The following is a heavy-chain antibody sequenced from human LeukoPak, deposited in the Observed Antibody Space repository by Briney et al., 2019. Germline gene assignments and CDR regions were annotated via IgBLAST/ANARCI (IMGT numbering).Heavy chain of an antibody. CDR1: GFTFSSYS. V-gene: IGHV3-21*01. Sequence: GESLRLSCAASGFTFSSYSMNWVRQAPGKGLEWVSSISSSSSYIYYADSVKGRFTISRDNAKNSLYLQMNSLRAEDTAVYYCARDGGSWYPALGYWGQGTLVTVSS. CDR3: ARDGGSWYPALGY. J-gene: IGHJ4*02. CDR2: ISSSSSYI. D-gene: IGHD6-13*01.